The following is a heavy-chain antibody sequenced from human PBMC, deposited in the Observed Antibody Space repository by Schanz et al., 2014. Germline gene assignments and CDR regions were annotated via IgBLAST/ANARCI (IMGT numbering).Heavy chain of an antibody. CDR2: IKTKTDGGTT. V-gene: IGHV3-15*01. Sequence: EVQLVESGGGLVKPGGSLRLSCAASGFTSSNAWMSWVRQAPGKGLEWVGRIKTKTDGGTTDYAAPVKGRFTISRDDSTNTLYLQMNSLKTEDTAVYYCAKYGGELGVSFEYWGQGTLVTVSS. D-gene: IGHD7-27*01. J-gene: IGHJ4*02. CDR3: AKYGGELGVSFEY. CDR1: GFTSSNAW.